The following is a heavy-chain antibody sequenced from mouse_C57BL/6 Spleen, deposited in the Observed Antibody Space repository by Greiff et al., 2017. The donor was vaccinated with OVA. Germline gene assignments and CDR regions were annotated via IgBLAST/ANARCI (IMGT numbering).Heavy chain of an antibody. CDR3: TSDYGSNYDEAMDY. D-gene: IGHD1-1*01. CDR1: GYTFTSYW. Sequence: VQLQQSGTVLARPGASVKMSCKTSGYTFTSYWMHWVKQRPGQGLEWIGAIYPGNSDTSYNQKFKGKAKLTAVTSASTAYMELSSLTNEDSAVYYCTSDYGSNYDEAMDYWGQGTSVTVSS. CDR2: IYPGNSDT. J-gene: IGHJ4*01. V-gene: IGHV1-5*01.